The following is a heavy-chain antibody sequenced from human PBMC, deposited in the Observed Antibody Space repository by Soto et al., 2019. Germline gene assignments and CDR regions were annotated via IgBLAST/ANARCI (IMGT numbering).Heavy chain of an antibody. D-gene: IGHD6-19*01. V-gene: IGHV3-30*18. J-gene: IGHJ4*02. CDR3: AKDLQTYSSGWYGNY. Sequence: QVQLVESGGGVVQPGRSLRLSCAASGFTFSSYGMHWVRQAPGKGLEWVAVISYDGSNKYNADSVKGRFTISRDNSKNTLYLQMNSLRAEDTAVYYCAKDLQTYSSGWYGNYWGQGTLVTVSS. CDR1: GFTFSSYG. CDR2: ISYDGSNK.